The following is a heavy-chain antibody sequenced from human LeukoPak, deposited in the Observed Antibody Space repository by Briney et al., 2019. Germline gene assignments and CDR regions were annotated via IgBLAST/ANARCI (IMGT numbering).Heavy chain of an antibody. V-gene: IGHV1-2*02. CDR3: ARAPGYSDYYYMDV. D-gene: IGHD1-26*01. Sequence: ASVKVSCKASGYTFTGYYMHWVRQAPGQGLEWMGWINPNSGGTNYAQKFQGRVTMTRDTSISTAYMELSSLRSEDMAVYYCARAPGYSDYYYMDVWGKGTTVTVSS. CDR2: INPNSGGT. J-gene: IGHJ6*03. CDR1: GYTFTGYY.